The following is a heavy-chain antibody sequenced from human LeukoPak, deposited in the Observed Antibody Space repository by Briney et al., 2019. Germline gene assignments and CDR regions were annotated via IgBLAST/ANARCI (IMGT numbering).Heavy chain of an antibody. CDR1: GGSITSYY. J-gene: IGHJ4*02. CDR2: IYSSGST. V-gene: IGHV4-59*08. Sequence: SETLSLTCTVSGGSITSYYWSWIRQPPGKGLEWIGYIYSSGSTTYNPSLKSRVTISVDTSENQFSLKLTSVTAADTAVYYCARRAVAENYFDYWGQGTLVTDSS. CDR3: ARRAVAENYFDY. D-gene: IGHD6-19*01.